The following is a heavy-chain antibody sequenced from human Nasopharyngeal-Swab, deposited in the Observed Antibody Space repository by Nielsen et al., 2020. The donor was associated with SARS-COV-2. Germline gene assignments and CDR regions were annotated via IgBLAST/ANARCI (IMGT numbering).Heavy chain of an antibody. CDR3: VRPEGVATSFKYYFQYGMDV. J-gene: IGHJ6*02. Sequence: ESLKISCKGSGYSFTSYWIAWVRQMPGKGLELMGSIYPRYADTRHSPSFQGQVTISADKSSSTAYLQWSSLKASDTAMYYCVRPEGVATSFKYYFQYGMDVWGQGTMVTVPS. V-gene: IGHV5-51*01. D-gene: IGHD5-12*01. CDR1: GYSFTSYW. CDR2: IYPRYADT.